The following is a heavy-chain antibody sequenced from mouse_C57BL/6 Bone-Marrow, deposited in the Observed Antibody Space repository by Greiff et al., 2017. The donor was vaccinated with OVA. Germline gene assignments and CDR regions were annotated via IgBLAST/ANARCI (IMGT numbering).Heavy chain of an antibody. J-gene: IGHJ1*03. Sequence: EVQRVESGGGLVKPGGSLKLSCAASGFTFSSYAMSWVRQTPEKRLEWVATSSDGGSYTYYPDNVKGRFTISRDNAKNNLYLQMSHLKSEDTAMYYCARATVVRYFDVWGTGTTVTVSS. CDR3: ARATVVRYFDV. CDR2: SSDGGSYT. D-gene: IGHD1-1*01. V-gene: IGHV5-4*01. CDR1: GFTFSSYA.